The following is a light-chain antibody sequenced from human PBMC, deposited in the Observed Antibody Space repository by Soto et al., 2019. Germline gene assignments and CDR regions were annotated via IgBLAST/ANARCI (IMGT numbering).Light chain of an antibody. CDR2: EVT. J-gene: IGLJ3*02. CDR3: CSYATGDSAV. CDR1: SSDVGSYNL. V-gene: IGLV2-23*02. Sequence: QSVLTQPASVSGSPGQSITISCTGTSSDVGSYNLVSWYQQHPGKAPKLLIYEVTKRPSGVSDRFSASKSGNTASLSISGLQAEDEADYYCCSYATGDSAVFGGGTKLTVL.